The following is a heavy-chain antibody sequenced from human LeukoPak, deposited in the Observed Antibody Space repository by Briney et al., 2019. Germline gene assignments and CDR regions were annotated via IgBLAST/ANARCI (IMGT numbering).Heavy chain of an antibody. CDR3: ARADSVVVPAARSIRFDP. CDR2: INPNSGGT. Sequence: ASVKVSCKASGYTFTGYYMHWVRQAPGQGLEWMGWINPNSGGTNYAQKFQGRVTMARDTSISTAYMELSRLRSDNTAVYYCARADSVVVPAARSIRFDPWGQGTLVTVSS. V-gene: IGHV1-2*02. J-gene: IGHJ5*02. CDR1: GYTFTGYY. D-gene: IGHD2-2*01.